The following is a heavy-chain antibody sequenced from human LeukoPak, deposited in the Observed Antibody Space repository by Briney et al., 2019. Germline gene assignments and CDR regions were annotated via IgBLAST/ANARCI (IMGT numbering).Heavy chain of an antibody. Sequence: GGSLRLSCSASGFTFSSRWMNWVRQAPGRGLEWVAIINIDGSEKHYVDSVKGRFTISRDNAKNSLYLQMNSLRAEDTAVYYCAGSDRGPEYWGQGTLVIVSS. D-gene: IGHD6-25*01. CDR2: INIDGSEK. J-gene: IGHJ4*02. CDR3: AGSDRGPEY. CDR1: GFTFSSRW. V-gene: IGHV3-7*01.